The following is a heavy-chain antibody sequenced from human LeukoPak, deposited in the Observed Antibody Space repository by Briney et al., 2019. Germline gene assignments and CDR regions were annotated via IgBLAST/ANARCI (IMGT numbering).Heavy chain of an antibody. V-gene: IGHV1-18*01. Sequence: ASVKVSCKASGYTFTNYGISWVRQAPGQGLEWMGWISAYNGNTNYAQKLQGRVTMTTDTSTSTAYMELRSLRSDDTAVYYCARALPKIVGATRARLAFDIWGQGTMVTVSS. J-gene: IGHJ3*02. CDR2: ISAYNGNT. CDR1: GYTFTNYG. D-gene: IGHD1-26*01. CDR3: ARALPKIVGATRARLAFDI.